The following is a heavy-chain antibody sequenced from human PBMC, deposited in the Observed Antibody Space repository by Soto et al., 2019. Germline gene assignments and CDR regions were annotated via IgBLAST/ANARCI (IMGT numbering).Heavy chain of an antibody. CDR1: GDSVSSNSAI. V-gene: IGHV6-1*01. CDR3: TSYNWNDRRKMDV. D-gene: IGHD1-1*01. J-gene: IGHJ6*02. Sequence: PSQTLSLTCAISGDSVSSNSAIWNWIRQSPSRGLEWLGRIYYRSKWYNDYAVSVKSRIIINSDTSKNQFSLQLNSVTPEDTAVYFCTSYNWNDRRKMDVWGQGTXVTVSS. CDR2: IYYRSKWYN.